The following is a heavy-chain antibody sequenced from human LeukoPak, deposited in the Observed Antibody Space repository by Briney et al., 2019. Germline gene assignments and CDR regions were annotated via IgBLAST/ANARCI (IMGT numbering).Heavy chain of an antibody. D-gene: IGHD2-15*01. V-gene: IGHV1-69*02. CDR3: ARTGGYCSGGSGYPNYGMDV. J-gene: IGHJ6*02. CDR1: GGTFSSYT. CDR2: IIPILGIA. Sequence: VASVKVSCKASGGTFSSYTISWVRQAPGQGLEWMGRIIPILGIANYAQKFQGRVTITADKSTSTAYMELSSLRSEDTAVYYCARTGGYCSGGSGYPNYGMDVWGQGTTVTVSS.